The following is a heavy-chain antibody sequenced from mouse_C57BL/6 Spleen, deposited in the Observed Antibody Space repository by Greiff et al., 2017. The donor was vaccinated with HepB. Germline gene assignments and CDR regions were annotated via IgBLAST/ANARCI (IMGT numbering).Heavy chain of an antibody. CDR1: GYAFSSYW. Sequence: QVQLQQSGAELVKPGASVKISCKASGYAFSSYWMNWVKQRPGKGLEWIGQIYPGDGDTNYNGKFKGKATLTADKSSSTAYMQLSSLTSEDSAVYFCARGLSYYYGSSFDYWGQGTTLTVSS. D-gene: IGHD1-1*01. CDR2: IYPGDGDT. J-gene: IGHJ2*01. V-gene: IGHV1-80*01. CDR3: ARGLSYYYGSSFDY.